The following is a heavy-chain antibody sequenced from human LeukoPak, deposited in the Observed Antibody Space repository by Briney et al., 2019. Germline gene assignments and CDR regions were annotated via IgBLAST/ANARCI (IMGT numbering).Heavy chain of an antibody. CDR1: GYTFTSYG. CDR2: ISAYNGNT. Sequence: GASVKVSCKASGYTFTSYGISWLRQAPGQGLELMGWISAYNGNTNYAQKLQGRVTMTTDTSTSTAYMELRSLRSDDTAVYYCARQIVGATRENWFDPWGQGALVTVSS. D-gene: IGHD1-26*01. CDR3: ARQIVGATRENWFDP. V-gene: IGHV1-18*01. J-gene: IGHJ5*02.